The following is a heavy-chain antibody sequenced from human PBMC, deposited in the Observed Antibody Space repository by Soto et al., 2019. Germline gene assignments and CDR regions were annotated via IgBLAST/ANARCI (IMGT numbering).Heavy chain of an antibody. CDR3: ARAGDSSSWLDY. V-gene: IGHV4-59*01. Sequence: QVQLQESGPGLVKPSETLSLTCTVSGGSISSYYWSWIRQPPGKGLEWIGYIYYSGSTNYNPSLKSRVTISVDTSKNQSSLKLSSVTAADTAVYYCARAGDSSSWLDYWGQGTLVTVSS. CDR2: IYYSGST. D-gene: IGHD6-13*01. CDR1: GGSISSYY. J-gene: IGHJ4*02.